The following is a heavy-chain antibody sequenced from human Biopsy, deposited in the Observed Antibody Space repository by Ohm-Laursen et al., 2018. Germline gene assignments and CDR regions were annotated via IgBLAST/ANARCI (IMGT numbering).Heavy chain of an antibody. V-gene: IGHV1-69*10. J-gene: IGHJ5*02. CDR3: ARGEGSSWFDP. D-gene: IGHD1-26*01. Sequence: PVKVSCKASGDSFTSYAIGWVRQAPGQGLEWMGGIIPIPNVATYAQKFQGRITITADESTSTAYMELSSLTSDDTAVYFCARGEGSSWFDPWGHGTLVTVSS. CDR1: GDSFTSYA. CDR2: IIPIPNVA.